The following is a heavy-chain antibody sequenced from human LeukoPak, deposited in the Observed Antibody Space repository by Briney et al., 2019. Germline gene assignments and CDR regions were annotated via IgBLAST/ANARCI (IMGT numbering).Heavy chain of an antibody. Sequence: GGSLRLSCAASGFTFSSYSMNWVRQAPGKGLEWVSHISSSSSTIYYADSVKGRFTISRDNAKNSLYLQMNSLRAEDTAVYYCAELGITMIGGVWGKGTTVTISS. CDR2: ISSSSSTI. D-gene: IGHD3-10*02. J-gene: IGHJ6*04. V-gene: IGHV3-48*01. CDR3: AELGITMIGGV. CDR1: GFTFSSYS.